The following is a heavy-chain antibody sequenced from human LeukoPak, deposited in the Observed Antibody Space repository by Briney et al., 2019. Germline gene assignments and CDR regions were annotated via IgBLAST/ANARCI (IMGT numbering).Heavy chain of an antibody. CDR3: VKVGGSGYYPDI. Sequence: GGSLRLSCAASGFTFSSYGMHWVRQAPVEGLEWVSAISASGGSTYHADSVKGRFTISRDNSKNTVNLQMNSLRGEDTAVYYCVKVGGSGYYPDIWGQGTVVSVSS. V-gene: IGHV3-23*01. CDR2: ISASGGST. CDR1: GFTFSSYG. D-gene: IGHD3-22*01. J-gene: IGHJ3*02.